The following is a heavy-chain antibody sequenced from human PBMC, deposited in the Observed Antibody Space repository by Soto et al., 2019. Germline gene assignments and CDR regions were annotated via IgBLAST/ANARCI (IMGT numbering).Heavy chain of an antibody. CDR1: GFPFTSYG. CDR3: ARDILSGGAYPDS. V-gene: IGHV3-21*01. Sequence: CXASGFPFTSYGMHWVRQAPGKGLEWISSISSGSSYIYYAGSVKGRFTISRDNAKNSLFLQMNSLRADDTAVYYCARDILSGGAYPDSWGQGTKVTVSS. J-gene: IGHJ5*01. D-gene: IGHD3-10*01. CDR2: ISSGSSYI.